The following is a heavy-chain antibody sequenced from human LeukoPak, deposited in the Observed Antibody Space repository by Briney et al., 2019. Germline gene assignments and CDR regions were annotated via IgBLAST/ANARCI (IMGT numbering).Heavy chain of an antibody. D-gene: IGHD3-22*01. V-gene: IGHV4-39*01. CDR1: GGSISSSSYY. J-gene: IGHJ4*02. CDR2: IYYSGST. CDR3: ARQRWDYYDSSGYYFVDY. Sequence: TASETLSLTCTVSGGSISSSSYYWGWIRQPPGEGLEWIGSIYYSGSTYYNPSLKSRVTISVDTSKNQFSLKLSSVTAADTAVYYCARQRWDYYDSSGYYFVDYWGQGTLVTVSS.